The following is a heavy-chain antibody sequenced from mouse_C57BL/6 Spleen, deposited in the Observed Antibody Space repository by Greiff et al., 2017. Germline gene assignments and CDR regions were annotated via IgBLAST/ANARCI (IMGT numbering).Heavy chain of an antibody. Sequence: QVQLQQPGAELVKPGASVKLSCKASGYTFTSYWMQWVKQRPGQGLEWIGEIDPSDSYTNYNQKFKGKATLTVDTSSSPAYMQLSSLTSEDSAVYYCARRDYYGSSYPWYFDVWGTGTTVTVSS. V-gene: IGHV1-50*01. CDR2: IDPSDSYT. CDR3: ARRDYYGSSYPWYFDV. CDR1: GYTFTSYW. D-gene: IGHD1-1*01. J-gene: IGHJ1*03.